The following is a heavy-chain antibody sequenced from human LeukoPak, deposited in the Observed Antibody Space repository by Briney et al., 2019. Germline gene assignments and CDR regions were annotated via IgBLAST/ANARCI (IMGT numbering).Heavy chain of an antibody. D-gene: IGHD2-21*01. J-gene: IGHJ6*03. CDR2: ISGNGGST. V-gene: IGHV3-23*01. CDR1: GFTFSSYA. CDR3: AKAYCGGDCYPSGYYYYYYMDV. Sequence: GGSLRLSCAASGFTFSSYAMSWVRQAPGKGLEWVSGISGNGGSTYYADSVKGRFTISRDNAKNSLYLQMNSLRAEDTAVYYCAKAYCGGDCYPSGYYYYYYMDVWGKGTTVTVSS.